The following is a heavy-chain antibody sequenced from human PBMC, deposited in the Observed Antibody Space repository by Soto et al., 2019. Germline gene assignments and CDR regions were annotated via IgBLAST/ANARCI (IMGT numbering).Heavy chain of an antibody. CDR2: IIPIFGTA. CDR3: ARVKCSGGSCYPPNNWFDP. Sequence: ASVKVSCKASGGTFSSYAISWVRQAPGQGHEWMGGIIPIFGTANYAQKFQGRVTITADESTSTAYMELSSLRSEGTAVYYCARVKCSGGSCYPPNNWFDPWGQGTLVTVSS. J-gene: IGHJ5*02. V-gene: IGHV1-69*13. D-gene: IGHD2-15*01. CDR1: GGTFSSYA.